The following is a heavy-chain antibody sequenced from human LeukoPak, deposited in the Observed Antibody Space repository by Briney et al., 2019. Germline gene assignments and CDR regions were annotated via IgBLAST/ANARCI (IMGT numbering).Heavy chain of an antibody. D-gene: IGHD6-13*01. CDR1: GYSISSGYY. CDR3: ARDHLSDSSSWPDAFDI. V-gene: IGHV4-38-2*02. Sequence: TSETLSLTCAVSGYSISSGYYWGWIRQPPGKGLEWIGSIYHSGSTYYNPSLKSRVTISVDTSKNQFSLKLSSVTAADTAVYYCARDHLSDSSSWPDAFDIWGQGTMVTVPS. J-gene: IGHJ3*02. CDR2: IYHSGST.